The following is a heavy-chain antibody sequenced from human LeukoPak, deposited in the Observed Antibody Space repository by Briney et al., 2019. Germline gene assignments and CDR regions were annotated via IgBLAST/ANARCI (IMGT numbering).Heavy chain of an antibody. CDR1: GFTFSSYA. CDR2: ISGSGDNT. Sequence: GGSLRLSCAASGFTFSSYAMSWVRQAPGKGLEWVSTISGSGDNTYYADSVKGRFTISRDNSKNTLYLQMNSLRAEDTAVYYCAKDGSYYDFWSGSSTWGQGTLVTGSS. D-gene: IGHD3-3*01. CDR3: AKDGSYYDFWSGSST. V-gene: IGHV3-23*01. J-gene: IGHJ4*02.